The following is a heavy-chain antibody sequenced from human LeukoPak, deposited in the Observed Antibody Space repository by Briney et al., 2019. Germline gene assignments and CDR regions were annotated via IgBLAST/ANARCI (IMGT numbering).Heavy chain of an antibody. CDR1: RFTSGDYT. J-gene: IGHJ4*02. Sequence: HSGGSLRLSCTASRFTSGDYTMSWVRQAPGKGQEWVGFIRSKAYGGTTEYAASVKGRFTISRDDSKSIAYLQMNSLKSEDTAAYYCTRPHDYWGQGTLVTVSS. CDR3: TRPHDY. CDR2: IRSKAYGGTT. V-gene: IGHV3-49*04.